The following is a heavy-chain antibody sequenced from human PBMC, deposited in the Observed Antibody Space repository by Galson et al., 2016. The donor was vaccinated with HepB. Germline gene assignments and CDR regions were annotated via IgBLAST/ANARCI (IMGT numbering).Heavy chain of an antibody. V-gene: IGHV3-43*01. D-gene: IGHD2/OR15-2a*01. Sequence: SLRLSCAASGFTFDAYTMHWVRQAPGKGLEWVSLIIWDGGGTCYADSVMGRFTISRDNSKNCLYLQMNSLKIEDTAFYYCAKDTQMEYCYSGICYYYYGMDVWGQGTTVTVS. CDR1: GFTFDAYT. CDR2: IIWDGGGT. J-gene: IGHJ6*02. CDR3: AKDTQMEYCYSGICYYYYGMDV.